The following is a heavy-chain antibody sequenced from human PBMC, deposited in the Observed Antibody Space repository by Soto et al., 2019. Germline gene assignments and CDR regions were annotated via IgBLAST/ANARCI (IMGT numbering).Heavy chain of an antibody. V-gene: IGHV3-30*03. CDR2: ISYDGSNK. CDR1: GFTFSSYG. D-gene: IGHD6-19*01. J-gene: IGHJ6*02. Sequence: GGSLRLSCAASGFTFSSYGMHWVRQAPGKGLEWVAVISYDGSNKYYADSVKGRFTISRDNSKNTLYLQMNSMRAEDTAVYYCVTDYCGWYGYGMDVWGQGSTVTVSS. CDR3: VTDYCGWYGYGMDV.